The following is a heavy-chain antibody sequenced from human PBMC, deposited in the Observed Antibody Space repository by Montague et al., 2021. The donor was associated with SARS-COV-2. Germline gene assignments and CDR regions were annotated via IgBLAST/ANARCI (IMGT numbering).Heavy chain of an antibody. Sequence: SETLSLTCAVYGGSFSVYYWSWLRQSPRSGLEWIAEISQSGTAHYNPSLESRVSMSIDTSRNQVTLKLSSVTAADTAMYYCTREREVERAARTLVAFDMWGQGTMVTVSS. V-gene: IGHV4-34*01. CDR3: TREREVERAARTLVAFDM. CDR1: GGSFSVYY. J-gene: IGHJ3*02. D-gene: IGHD1-1*01. CDR2: ISQSGTA.